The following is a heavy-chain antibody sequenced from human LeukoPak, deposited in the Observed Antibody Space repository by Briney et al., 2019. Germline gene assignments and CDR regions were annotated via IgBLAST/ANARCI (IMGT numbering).Heavy chain of an antibody. D-gene: IGHD2-2*01. CDR1: GYSINNGYY. CDR2: IHHSGST. CDR3: ARRGVPTAVHRFAFGI. V-gene: IGHV4-38-2*01. Sequence: KSSETLSLTCAVSGYSINNGYYWGWIRQSPGKGLEWIGSIHHSGSTYYNPSLRSRVTMSVDTSKNQFSLKLNSLTAADTAVYYCARRGVPTAVHRFAFGIWGRGTMVTVSS. J-gene: IGHJ3*02.